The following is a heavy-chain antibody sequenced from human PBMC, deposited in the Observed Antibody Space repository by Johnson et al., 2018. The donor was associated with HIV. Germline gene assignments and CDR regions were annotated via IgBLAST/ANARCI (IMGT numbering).Heavy chain of an antibody. V-gene: IGHV3-7*01. CDR3: SRAGLTYYYDSSGYYWGAFDI. Sequence: MQLVESGGGLVQPGGSLRLSCAASGFTFSSYWMSWVRQAPGKGLEWVANIKQDGSEKYYVDSMKGRFTISSDNAKNSLYLQMNCLRAEDTAVYYCSRAGLTYYYDSSGYYWGAFDIWGQWTMVTVSS. D-gene: IGHD3-22*01. CDR1: GFTFSSYW. J-gene: IGHJ3*02. CDR2: IKQDGSEK.